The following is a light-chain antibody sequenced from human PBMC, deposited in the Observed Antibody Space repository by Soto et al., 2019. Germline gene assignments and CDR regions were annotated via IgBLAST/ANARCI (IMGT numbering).Light chain of an antibody. Sequence: EIVLTQSPGTPSLSPGERATLSCRASQSVSSSYLAWYQQKPGQAPRLLIYGASSRATGIPDRFSGSGSGTDFTLTISRLEPEDFAVYYCQQYGGSFRVFGPGTKVDIK. V-gene: IGKV3-20*01. CDR2: GAS. CDR3: QQYGGSFRV. CDR1: QSVSSSY. J-gene: IGKJ3*01.